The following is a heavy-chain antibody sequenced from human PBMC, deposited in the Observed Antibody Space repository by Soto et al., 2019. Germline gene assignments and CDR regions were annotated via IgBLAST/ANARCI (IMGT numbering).Heavy chain of an antibody. V-gene: IGHV4-39*02. CDR2: IYYSGST. CDR3: AKDTYYYSSSGYYVFDS. CDR1: GGSISSSSHY. D-gene: IGHD3-22*01. J-gene: IGHJ4*02. Sequence: PSETLSLTCTVSGGSISSSSHYWGWIRQPPGKGLEWIGSIYYSGSTYYNPSLKSRVTISVDTSKNQFSLKLSSVTAADTAVYYCAKDTYYYSSSGYYVFDSWGQGTLVTVSS.